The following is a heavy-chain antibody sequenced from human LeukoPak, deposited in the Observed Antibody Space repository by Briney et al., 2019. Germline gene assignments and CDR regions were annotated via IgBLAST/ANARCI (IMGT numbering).Heavy chain of an antibody. J-gene: IGHJ4*02. CDR2: INHSGST. CDR1: GGSFSGYY. Sequence: SETLSLTCAVYGGSFSGYYWSWIRQPPGKGLEWIGEINHSGSTNYNPSLKSRVTISVDTSKNQFSLKLSSVTAADTAVYYCARGKTYYYGSGSYSFDYWGQGTLSPSPQ. V-gene: IGHV4-34*01. D-gene: IGHD3-10*01. CDR3: ARGKTYYYGSGSYSFDY.